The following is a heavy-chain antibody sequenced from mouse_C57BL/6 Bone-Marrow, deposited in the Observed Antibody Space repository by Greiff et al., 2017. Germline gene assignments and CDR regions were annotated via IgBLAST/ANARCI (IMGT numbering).Heavy chain of an antibody. CDR3: APYYCGRGYGDY. CDR1: GYNFKNYY. J-gene: IGHJ2*01. CDR2: IDPANGKT. D-gene: IGHD1-1*01. Sequence: EVQLQQSVAELVRPGASVKLSCTASGYNFKNYYMHWVKQRPEQGLEWIGRIDPANGKTKYNPKFKGKATLTADTSSNTAYLQLSSLTSEDTAIYYCAPYYCGRGYGDYWGQGTTLTVSA. V-gene: IGHV14-3*01.